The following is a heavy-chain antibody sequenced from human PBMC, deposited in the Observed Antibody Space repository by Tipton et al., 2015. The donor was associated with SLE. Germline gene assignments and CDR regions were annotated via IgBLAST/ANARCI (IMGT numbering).Heavy chain of an antibody. CDR2: IYYSGST. Sequence: TLSLTCAVSGYSINSGYYWGWIRQPPGKGLEWIGSIYYSGSTNYNPSLKSRVTISVDTSKNQFSLKLSSVTAADTAVYYCARGGGNANWYFDLWGRGTLVTVSS. J-gene: IGHJ2*01. CDR3: ARGGGNANWYFDL. CDR1: GYSINSGYY. D-gene: IGHD4-23*01. V-gene: IGHV4-38-2*01.